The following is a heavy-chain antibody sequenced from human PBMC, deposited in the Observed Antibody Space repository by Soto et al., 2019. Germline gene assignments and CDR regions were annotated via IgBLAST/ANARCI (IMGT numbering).Heavy chain of an antibody. CDR3: ARANYDILTFMANWFDP. CDR1: GGSISSGGYY. Sequence: PSETLSLTCTVSGGSISSGGYYWSWIRQHPGKGLEWIGYIYYSGSTYYNPSLKSRVTISVDTSKNQFSLKLSSVTAADTAVYYCARANYDILTFMANWFDPWGQGTLVTVSS. J-gene: IGHJ5*02. CDR2: IYYSGST. V-gene: IGHV4-31*03. D-gene: IGHD3-9*01.